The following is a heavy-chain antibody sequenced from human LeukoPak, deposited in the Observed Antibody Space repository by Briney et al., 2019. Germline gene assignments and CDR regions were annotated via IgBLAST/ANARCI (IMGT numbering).Heavy chain of an antibody. CDR1: GGSFSGYY. Sequence: SETLSLTCAVYGGSFSGYYWSWIRQPPGKGLEWIGYIYYSGSTNYNPSLTSRVTISVDTSKNQFSLKLSSVTAADTAIYYCATYGLVNRRRAFDIWGQGTKVTVSS. CDR3: ATYGLVNRRRAFDI. D-gene: IGHD4-17*01. V-gene: IGHV4-59*01. J-gene: IGHJ3*02. CDR2: IYYSGST.